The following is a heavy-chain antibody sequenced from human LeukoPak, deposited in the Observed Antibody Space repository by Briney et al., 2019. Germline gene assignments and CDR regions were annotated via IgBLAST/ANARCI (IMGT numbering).Heavy chain of an antibody. Sequence: ASVKVSCTASGYTFTGYYMHWVRQAPGQGLEWMGWINPNSGGTNYARKFQGRVTMTRDTSISTAYMELSRLRSDDTAVYYCAREELEQWLVPLDYWGQGTLVTVSS. V-gene: IGHV1-2*02. J-gene: IGHJ4*02. CDR2: INPNSGGT. CDR3: AREELEQWLVPLDY. D-gene: IGHD6-19*01. CDR1: GYTFTGYY.